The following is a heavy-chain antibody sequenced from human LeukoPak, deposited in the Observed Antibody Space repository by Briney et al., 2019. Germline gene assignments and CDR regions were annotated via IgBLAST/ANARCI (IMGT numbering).Heavy chain of an antibody. CDR2: IYPGDSDT. D-gene: IGHD3-10*01. CDR3: ARPRAYGSGSYLAFDI. CDR1: GYSSTSYW. V-gene: IGHV5-51*01. J-gene: IGHJ3*02. Sequence: GESLKISCKGSGYSSTSYWIGWVRQMPGKGLEWMGIIYPGDSDTRYSPSFQGQVTISADKSISTAYLQWSSLKASDTAMYYCARPRAYGSGSYLAFDIWGQGTMVTVSS.